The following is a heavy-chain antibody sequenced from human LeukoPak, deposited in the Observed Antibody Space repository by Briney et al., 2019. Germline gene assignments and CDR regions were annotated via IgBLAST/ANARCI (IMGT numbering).Heavy chain of an antibody. CDR2: IYNSANT. D-gene: IGHD5-24*01. CDR1: GDSISKDFYC. CDR3: VRDHIDGLNPNKWFDS. Sequence: SETLSLTCTVSGDSISKDFYCWAWIRQPPGKGLEWIGTIYNSANTYYNPPLESRVAMSVDTSKNQISLTLTSVTAADTAVYYCVRDHIDGLNPNKWFDSWGQGTLVTVSS. V-gene: IGHV4-39*07. J-gene: IGHJ5*01.